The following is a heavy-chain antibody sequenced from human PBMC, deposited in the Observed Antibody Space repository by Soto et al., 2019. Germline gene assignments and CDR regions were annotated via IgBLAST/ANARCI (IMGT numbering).Heavy chain of an antibody. D-gene: IGHD1-26*01. Sequence: NPSETLSLTCAVYAGSFSGYYWSWIRQRPGKGLEWIGEINYSGNTNYNPSLKSRVSISVATSKNQLFLNLSSVTAADTAMYYCARHHVRGRTIVGAAGYWGQGTLGTVSS. J-gene: IGHJ4*02. V-gene: IGHV4-34*01. CDR2: INYSGNT. CDR3: ARHHVRGRTIVGAAGY. CDR1: AGSFSGYY.